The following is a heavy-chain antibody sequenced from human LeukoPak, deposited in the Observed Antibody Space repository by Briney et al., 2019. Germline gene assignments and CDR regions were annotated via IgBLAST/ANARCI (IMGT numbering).Heavy chain of an antibody. Sequence: GGSLTLSCVVSGFNFDNFAMHWVRQPLGKGLEWVAVISHDARTEYYADSMKGRITISRDNSKNTLFLQMNNLRTEDTAVYFCARPSPPGDGYNPPDHWGQGTLVTVSS. CDR2: ISHDARTE. CDR3: ARPSPPGDGYNPPDH. CDR1: GFNFDNFA. V-gene: IGHV3-30*04. J-gene: IGHJ5*02. D-gene: IGHD5-24*01.